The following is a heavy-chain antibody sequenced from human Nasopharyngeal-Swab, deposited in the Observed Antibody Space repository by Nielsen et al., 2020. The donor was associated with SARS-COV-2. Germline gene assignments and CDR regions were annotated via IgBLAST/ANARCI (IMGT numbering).Heavy chain of an antibody. V-gene: IGHV3-53*01. CDR2: IYSGGST. CDR3: ANPYGSGSYYSY. Sequence: WIRQPPGKGLEWVSVIYSGGSTYYADSVKGRFTISRDNSKNTLYLQMNSLRAEDTAVYYCANPYGSGSYYSYWGQGTLVTVSS. D-gene: IGHD3-10*01. J-gene: IGHJ4*02.